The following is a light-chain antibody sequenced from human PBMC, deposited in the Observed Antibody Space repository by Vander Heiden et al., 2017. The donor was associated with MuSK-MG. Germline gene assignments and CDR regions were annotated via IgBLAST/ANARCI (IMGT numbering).Light chain of an antibody. Sequence: SYVLTQPPSVSIAPGQTARIPGGGQNVGVENLHWYRQQCGQAQVLVFSEDSERRPGIPERFSGSNSGDTATLIICGVEAGDEADYYCQVWDTSSDHYVFGGGTKVTVL. CDR2: EDS. CDR1: NVGVEN. V-gene: IGLV3-21*02. CDR3: QVWDTSSDHYV. J-gene: IGLJ1*01.